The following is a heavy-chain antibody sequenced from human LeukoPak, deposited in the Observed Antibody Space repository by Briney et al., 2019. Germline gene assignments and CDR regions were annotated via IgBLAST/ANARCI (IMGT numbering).Heavy chain of an antibody. CDR3: AREVADDLSGYYYYYYYYMDV. CDR1: GFTFSSYS. Sequence: PGGSLRLSCAASGFTFSSYSMNWVRQAPGKGLEWVSSISSSSSYIYYADSVKGRFTISRDNAKNSLYLQMNSLRAEDTAVYYCAREVADDLSGYYYYYYYYMDVWGKGTTVTVSS. V-gene: IGHV3-21*01. J-gene: IGHJ6*03. CDR2: ISSSSSYI. D-gene: IGHD3-22*01.